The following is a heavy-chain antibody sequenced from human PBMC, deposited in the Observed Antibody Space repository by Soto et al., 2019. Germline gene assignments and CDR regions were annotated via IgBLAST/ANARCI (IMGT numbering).Heavy chain of an antibody. CDR2: ISGSGGST. Sequence: GGSLRLSCAASGFTFSSHAMSWVRQAPGKGLEWVSAISGSGGSTYYADSVKGRFTISRDNSKNTLYLQMNSLRAEDTAVYYCAKDDRSSNYFDLYYYYYCMDVWGQGTTVTVSS. J-gene: IGHJ6*02. V-gene: IGHV3-23*01. CDR1: GFTFSSHA. CDR3: AKDDRSSNYFDLYYYYYCMDV. D-gene: IGHD4-4*01.